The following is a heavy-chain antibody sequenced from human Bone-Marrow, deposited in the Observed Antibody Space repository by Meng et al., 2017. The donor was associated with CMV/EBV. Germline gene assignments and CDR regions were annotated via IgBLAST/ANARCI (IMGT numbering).Heavy chain of an antibody. Sequence: GESLKISCAASGFNFSSYDMHWVRPAPVKGLECVAVISYDGSNKYYADTVKRRFTISRDNYKNSLYLQMNSVRAEDTAVYYRQRGTLGRDSSSSYYWGQGTLVTVSS. CDR2: ISYDGSNK. CDR1: GFNFSSYD. CDR3: QRGTLGRDSSSSYY. V-gene: IGHV3-30-3*01. D-gene: IGHD6-6*01. J-gene: IGHJ4*02.